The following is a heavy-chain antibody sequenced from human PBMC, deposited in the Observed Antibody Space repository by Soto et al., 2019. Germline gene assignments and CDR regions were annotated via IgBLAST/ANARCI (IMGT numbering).Heavy chain of an antibody. CDR2: IIPIFGTA. CDR3: ARETPWGYCSGGSCYSDAFDI. D-gene: IGHD2-15*01. Sequence: SVKVSCKASGGTFSSYAISWVRQAPGQGLEWMGGIIPIFGTANYAQKFQGRVTITADESTSTAYMELSSLRSEDTAVYYCARETPWGYCSGGSCYSDAFDIWGQGTMVTVSS. CDR1: GGTFSSYA. V-gene: IGHV1-69*13. J-gene: IGHJ3*02.